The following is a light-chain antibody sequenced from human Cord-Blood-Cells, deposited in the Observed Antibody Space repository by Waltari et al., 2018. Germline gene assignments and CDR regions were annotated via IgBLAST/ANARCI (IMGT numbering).Light chain of an antibody. CDR3: SSYAGSNNWKV. CDR1: SSDVGGYNY. J-gene: IGLJ2*01. CDR2: EVS. V-gene: IGLV2-8*01. Sequence: QSALTQPPSASGSPGQSVTISCTGTSSDVGGYNYVSWYQQHPGKAPKLMIYEVSTRPSGVRERFSGSKSGNTASLTVSGLQAEDEADYYCSSYAGSNNWKVFGGGTKLTVL.